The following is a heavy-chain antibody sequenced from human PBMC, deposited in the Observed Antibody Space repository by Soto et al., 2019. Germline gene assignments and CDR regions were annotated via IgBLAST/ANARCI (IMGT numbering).Heavy chain of an antibody. J-gene: IGHJ4*02. CDR1: GFTFSNHG. Sequence: QVQLVESGGGVVQPGRSLRLSCAASGFTFSNHGMHWVRQAPGKGVEWVTVISYDGSKKYYADSVRGRFTISRDNSKNRLYLQMTSLRVEDTDVYYCVKERMEQYTVVPFFEYWGQGTLVTVSS. D-gene: IGHD2-15*01. V-gene: IGHV3-30*18. CDR2: ISYDGSKK. CDR3: VKERMEQYTVVPFFEY.